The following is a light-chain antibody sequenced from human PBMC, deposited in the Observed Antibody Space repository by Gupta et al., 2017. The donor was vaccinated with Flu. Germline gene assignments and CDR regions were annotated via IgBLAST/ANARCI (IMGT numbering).Light chain of an antibody. CDR1: NSNVVRNY. Sequence: GNISWSGSNSNVVRNYVYWYQQLRGTAPNLLIYRNNQRPSGGPGRFSGSKSGASASLAISALRAENEADYYCAALKDSLSGDWVFGGGTKLTVL. CDR3: AALKDSLSGDWV. CDR2: RNN. J-gene: IGLJ3*02. V-gene: IGLV1-47*01.